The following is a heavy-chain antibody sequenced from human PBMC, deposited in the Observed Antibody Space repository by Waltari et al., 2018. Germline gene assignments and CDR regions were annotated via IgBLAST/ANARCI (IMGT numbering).Heavy chain of an antibody. CDR1: GFTFSRYY. Sequence: EVQLVESGGGLVQPGGSLGLSCAASGFTFSRYYMHWVRQAPGKGLVWVARIKSDGSNTTYADSVKGRFTISSDNAKNTVYLQMNSLRVEDTAVYYCVRDLRWGQGTLVTVSS. CDR3: VRDLR. V-gene: IGHV3-74*01. CDR2: IKSDGSNT. J-gene: IGHJ4*02.